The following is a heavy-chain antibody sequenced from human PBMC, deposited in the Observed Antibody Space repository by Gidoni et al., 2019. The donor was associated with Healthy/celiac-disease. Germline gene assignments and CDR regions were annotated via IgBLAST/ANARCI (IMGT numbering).Heavy chain of an antibody. V-gene: IGHV3-33*01. CDR2: IWYEGSNK. J-gene: IGHJ6*02. D-gene: IGHD2-2*01. CDR3: ARGYCSSTSCYRGLYYYGMDV. Sequence: QVQLVESGGGVVPPGRSLRLSCAASGFTLSRYCMHWVRQAPGKGLEWVAIIWYEGSNKYYADSVKGRFTISRDNSKNTLYLQMNSLRAEDTAVYYCARGYCSSTSCYRGLYYYGMDVWGQGTTVTVSS. CDR1: GFTLSRYC.